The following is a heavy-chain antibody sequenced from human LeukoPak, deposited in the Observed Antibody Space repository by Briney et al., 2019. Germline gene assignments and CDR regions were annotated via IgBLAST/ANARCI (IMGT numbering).Heavy chain of an antibody. CDR3: ARSIVVASNNWFDL. Sequence: PSETLSLTCTVSGGSISSYYWSWIRQPPGKGLEWIGYIYYSGSTNYNPSLKSRVTISVDTSKNQFSLKLSSVTAADTAVYYCARSIVVASNNWFDLWGQGTLVSVSS. V-gene: IGHV4-59*01. D-gene: IGHD2-2*01. J-gene: IGHJ5*02. CDR1: GGSISSYY. CDR2: IYYSGST.